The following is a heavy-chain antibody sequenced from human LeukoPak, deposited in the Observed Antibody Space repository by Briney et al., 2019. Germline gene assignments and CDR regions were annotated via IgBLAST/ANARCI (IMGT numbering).Heavy chain of an antibody. CDR1: GGTFSSYA. CDR3: ARGGGFYDYVWGSYPHNWFDP. Sequence: ASVKVSCKASGGTFSSYAISWVRQAPGQGLEWMGGIIPIFGTANYAQKFQGRVTITADESTSTAYMELSSLRSEDTAVYYCARGGGFYDYVWGSYPHNWFDPWGRRTLVTVSS. J-gene: IGHJ5*02. D-gene: IGHD3-16*02. V-gene: IGHV1-69*13. CDR2: IIPIFGTA.